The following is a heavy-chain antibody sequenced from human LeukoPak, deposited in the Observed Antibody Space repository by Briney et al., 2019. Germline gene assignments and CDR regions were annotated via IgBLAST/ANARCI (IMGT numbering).Heavy chain of an antibody. V-gene: IGHV4-59*01. CDR3: ARGGDYGDLRYFDY. J-gene: IGHJ4*02. Sequence: SETLSLTCAVSGGSINNYYWSWIRQPPGKGLEWIGYIYYRGSTNYNPSLKSRVTFSVDTSKNQFSLKLNSVTAADTAAYYCARGGDYGDLRYFDYWGQGTLVTVSS. CDR2: IYYRGST. CDR1: GGSINNYY. D-gene: IGHD4-17*01.